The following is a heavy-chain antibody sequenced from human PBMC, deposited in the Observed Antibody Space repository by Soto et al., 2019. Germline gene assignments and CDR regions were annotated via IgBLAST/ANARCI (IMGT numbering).Heavy chain of an antibody. J-gene: IGHJ4*02. V-gene: IGHV4-59*01. D-gene: IGHD5-18*01. CDR3: ARALGGYSYSFDY. Sequence: PSETLSLTCTVSGGSISSYYWSWIRQPPGKGLEWIGYIYYSGSTNYNPSLKSRVTISVDTSRNQISLKLSSVTAADTAVYYCARALGGYSYSFDYWGQGALVTVSS. CDR2: IYYSGST. CDR1: GGSISSYY.